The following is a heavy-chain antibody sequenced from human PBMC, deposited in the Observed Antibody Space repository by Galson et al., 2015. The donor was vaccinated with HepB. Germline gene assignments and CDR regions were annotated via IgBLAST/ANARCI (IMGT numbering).Heavy chain of an antibody. V-gene: IGHV3-30*18. J-gene: IGHJ4*02. CDR1: GFTFSSYC. Sequence: SLRLSCAASGFTFSSYCMHWVRQAPGKGLEWVAVISYDGSNKYYADSVKGRFTISRDNSKNTLYLQMNSLRAEDTAVYYCAKELWWLRFYYFDYWGQGTLVTVSS. CDR3: AKELWWLRFYYFDY. D-gene: IGHD5-12*01. CDR2: ISYDGSNK.